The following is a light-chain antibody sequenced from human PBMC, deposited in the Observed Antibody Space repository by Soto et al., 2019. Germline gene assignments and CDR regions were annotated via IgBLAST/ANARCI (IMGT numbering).Light chain of an antibody. J-gene: IGLJ1*01. CDR3: CSHTGTYIYV. Sequence: QSALTQPRSVSGSPGQSVTISCTGTSSDVGGFNYVSWYQQHPGKAPKLMIYDVSKRPSGVPDRFSGFKSGNTASLTISWLQAEDEADYSCCSHTGTYIYVFVTGTKLTVL. V-gene: IGLV2-11*01. CDR1: SSDVGGFNY. CDR2: DVS.